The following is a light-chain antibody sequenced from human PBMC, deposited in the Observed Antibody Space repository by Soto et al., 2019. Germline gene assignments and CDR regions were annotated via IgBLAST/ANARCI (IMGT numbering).Light chain of an antibody. Sequence: QAVVTQEPSLTVSPGGTVTLTCGSSTGAVTSGHYPHWFQQKPGQAPRTLIYDTSNKHSWTPARFSGSLLGGKAALTLSGAQPEDEADYYCLVIFTGVGEVFGTGTKLTGL. J-gene: IGLJ1*01. CDR3: LVIFTGVGEV. CDR1: TGAVTSGHY. V-gene: IGLV7-46*01. CDR2: DTS.